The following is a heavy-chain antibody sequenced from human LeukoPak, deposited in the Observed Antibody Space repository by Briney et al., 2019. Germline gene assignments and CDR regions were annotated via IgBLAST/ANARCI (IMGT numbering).Heavy chain of an antibody. V-gene: IGHV3-23*01. CDR2: ISGSGSTA. CDR1: GFSFSSYA. J-gene: IGHJ5*02. Sequence: PGGSLRLSCAASGFSFSSYALSWVRRAPGKGLEWVSGISGSGSTAVYTDSVRGRFTISRDNSKNTLYLQMNSLRAEDTAVYYCARDSAPYGYNQFNWFDPWGQGTLVTVSS. CDR3: ARDSAPYGYNQFNWFDP. D-gene: IGHD5-24*01.